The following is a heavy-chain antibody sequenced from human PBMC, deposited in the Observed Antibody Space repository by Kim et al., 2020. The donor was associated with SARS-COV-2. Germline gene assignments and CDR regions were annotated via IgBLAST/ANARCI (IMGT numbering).Heavy chain of an antibody. CDR3: ARRGWYSDI. CDR2: ISNSGST. D-gene: IGHD2-15*01. V-gene: IGHV4-59*08. Sequence: SETLSLTCTVSGASISTYHWSWIRQPPGKGLEWIEYISNSGSTHYNPSLRSRVTISVDTSKNQFSLMLTSVTAADTAVYYCARRGWYSDIWGRGTLVTVSS. CDR1: GASISTYH. J-gene: IGHJ2*01.